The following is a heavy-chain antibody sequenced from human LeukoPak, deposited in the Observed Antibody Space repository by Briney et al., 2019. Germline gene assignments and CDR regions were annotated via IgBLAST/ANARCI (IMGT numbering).Heavy chain of an antibody. J-gene: IGHJ3*02. V-gene: IGHV4-59*12. CDR3: AREGRRDAFDI. CDR1: GGSISSYY. CDR2: IYYSGST. Sequence: SETLSLTCTVSGGSISSYYWSWIRQPPGKGLEWIGYIYYSGSTNYNPSLKSRVTISVDTSKNQFSLKLSSVTAADTAVYYCAREGRRDAFDIWGQGTMVTVSS.